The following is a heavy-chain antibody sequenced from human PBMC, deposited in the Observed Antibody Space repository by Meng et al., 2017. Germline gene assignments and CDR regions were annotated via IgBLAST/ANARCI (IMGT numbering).Heavy chain of an antibody. J-gene: IGHJ4*02. Sequence: SVKVSCKASGGTFSSYAISWVRQAPGQGLEWMGGIIPIFGTANYAQKFQGRVTITADESTSTAYMGLSSLRSEDTAVYYCARAITVTTSYFDYWGQGTLVTVSS. CDR2: IIPIFGTA. CDR3: ARAITVTTSYFDY. V-gene: IGHV1-69*13. CDR1: GGTFSSYA. D-gene: IGHD4-17*01.